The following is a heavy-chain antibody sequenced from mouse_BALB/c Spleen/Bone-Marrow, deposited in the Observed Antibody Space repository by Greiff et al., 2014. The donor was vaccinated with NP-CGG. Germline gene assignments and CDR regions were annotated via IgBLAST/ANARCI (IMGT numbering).Heavy chain of an antibody. CDR3: ARDGYYYGGRWFAY. D-gene: IGHD1-1*01. Sequence: VQLKDSGGGLVQPGGSLRLSCATSGFTFTDYYMSWVRQPPGKALEWLGFIRNKANGYTTEYSASVKGRFTISRDNSQSILYLQMNTLRAEDSATYYCARDGYYYGGRWFAYWGQGTLVTVSA. V-gene: IGHV7-3*02. CDR1: GFTFTDYY. CDR2: IRNKANGYTT. J-gene: IGHJ3*01.